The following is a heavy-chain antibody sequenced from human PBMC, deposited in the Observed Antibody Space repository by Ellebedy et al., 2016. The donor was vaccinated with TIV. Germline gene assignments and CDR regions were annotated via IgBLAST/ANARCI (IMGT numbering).Heavy chain of an antibody. J-gene: IGHJ5*02. CDR2: TYYTGSA. V-gene: IGHV4-39*01. Sequence: SETLSLXXTVSGGSISSSSYNWGWVRQPPGKGLEWIGSTYYTGSAHYNPSLKSGVAISVDTAKNEFSLKLYSVTAADTAVYYCARLAIAVTNPLPDTWGQGIPVTVSS. CDR3: ARLAIAVTNPLPDT. D-gene: IGHD2-2*03. CDR1: GGSISSSSYN.